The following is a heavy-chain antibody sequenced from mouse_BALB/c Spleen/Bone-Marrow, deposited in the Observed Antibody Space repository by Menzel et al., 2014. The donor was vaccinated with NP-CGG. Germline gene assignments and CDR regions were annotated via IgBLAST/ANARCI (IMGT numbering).Heavy chain of an antibody. Sequence: VQLQQSGAELVRPGTSVKVSCKASGYAFTNYWIEWVKQRPGQGLEWIGVISPGSGGVNYNEKFKGKAALTADKSSSTAYIQLSSLTSDDSAVYFCSREITRYAVDYWGQGTSVTVSS. D-gene: IGHD2-4*01. V-gene: IGHV1-54*01. CDR1: GYAFTNYW. J-gene: IGHJ4*01. CDR2: ISPGSGGV. CDR3: SREITRYAVDY.